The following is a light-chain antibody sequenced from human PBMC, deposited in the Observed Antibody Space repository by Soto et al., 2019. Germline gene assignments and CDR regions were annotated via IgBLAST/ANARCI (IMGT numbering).Light chain of an antibody. V-gene: IGKV3-20*01. CDR1: QSVSSAY. Sequence: EMVLTHSPGTLSLKPGERATTSCRASQSVSSAYLAWYLQKPGQAPRLLVYGASSRATGIPVRFSGSGSGTDFTLTISRLEPEDFAVYFCQQYDYWLTFGQGRRLE. J-gene: IGKJ5*01. CDR2: GAS. CDR3: QQYDYWLT.